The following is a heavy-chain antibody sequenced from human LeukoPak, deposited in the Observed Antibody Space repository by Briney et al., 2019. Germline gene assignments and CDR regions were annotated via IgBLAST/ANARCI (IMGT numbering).Heavy chain of an antibody. Sequence: SGTLSLTCAVSGGSISSSNWWSGVRRPPGKGRGWSGEIYHSGSTNYNPSLKSRVTISVDKSKTQFSLKLSSVTAADTAVYYCASGDTAMADAFDIWGQGTMVTVSS. V-gene: IGHV4-4*02. CDR1: GGSISSSNW. CDR2: IYHSGST. CDR3: ASGDTAMADAFDI. D-gene: IGHD5-18*01. J-gene: IGHJ3*02.